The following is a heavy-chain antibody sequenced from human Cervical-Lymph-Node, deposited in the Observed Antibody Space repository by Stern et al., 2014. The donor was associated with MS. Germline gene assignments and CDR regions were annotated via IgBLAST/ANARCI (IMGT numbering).Heavy chain of an antibody. J-gene: IGHJ5*02. CDR1: GGTFSSYA. D-gene: IGHD5-12*01. CDR2: IIPIFGTA. Sequence: VQLEESGAEVKKPGSSVKVSCKASGGTFSSYAISWVRQAPGQGLEWMGGIIPIFGTANYAQKFQGRVTITADESTSTAYMELSSLRSEDTAVYYCARAYDSGYDFGNLNWFDPWGQGTLVTVSS. CDR3: ARAYDSGYDFGNLNWFDP. V-gene: IGHV1-69*01.